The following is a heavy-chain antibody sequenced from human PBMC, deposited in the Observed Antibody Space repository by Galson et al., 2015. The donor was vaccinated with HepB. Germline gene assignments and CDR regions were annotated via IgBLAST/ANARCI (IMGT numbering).Heavy chain of an antibody. D-gene: IGHD3-10*01. Sequence: SLRLSCAASGFNFSSYGMHWVRQAPGKGLEWVAAIWFDGGSKSYADSVKGRFTISRDNSRNTLYLQMNSLRDEDTAVYYCARFLWFGEQTIDYWGQGTLVTVSS. V-gene: IGHV3-33*01. CDR3: ARFLWFGEQTIDY. CDR2: IWFDGGSK. J-gene: IGHJ4*02. CDR1: GFNFSSYG.